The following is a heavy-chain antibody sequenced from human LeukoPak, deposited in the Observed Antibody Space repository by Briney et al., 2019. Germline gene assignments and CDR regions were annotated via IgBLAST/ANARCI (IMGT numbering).Heavy chain of an antibody. CDR2: ISAYNGNT. CDR1: GYTFTSYG. Sequence: ASVKVSCKASGYTFTSYGISWVRQAPGQGLEWMGWISAYNGNTNYAQKLQGRVTMTTDTSTSTAYMELRSLRSEHTAVYYCASSTTVTEYYYYGMDVWGQGTTVTVSS. D-gene: IGHD4-17*01. V-gene: IGHV1-18*01. CDR3: ASSTTVTEYYYYGMDV. J-gene: IGHJ6*02.